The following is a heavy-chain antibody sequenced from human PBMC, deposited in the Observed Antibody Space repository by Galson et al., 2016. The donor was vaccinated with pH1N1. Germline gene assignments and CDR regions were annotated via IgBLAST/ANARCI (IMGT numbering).Heavy chain of an antibody. V-gene: IGHV1-69*13. J-gene: IGHJ3*02. D-gene: IGHD3-10*01. Sequence: SVKLSCKVSGGPFKTYTFSWVRQAPGQGLEWMARIIPMFGTTKYAHNFQDRVTITADESTGTVYMELNSLTSEDTAVYYCARHVRTYYINWADAFDIWGQGTMVIVSS. CDR1: GGPFKTYT. CDR3: ARHVRTYYINWADAFDI. CDR2: IIPMFGTT.